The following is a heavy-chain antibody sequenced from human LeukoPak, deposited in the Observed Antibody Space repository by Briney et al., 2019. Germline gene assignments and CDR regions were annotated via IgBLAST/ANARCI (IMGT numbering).Heavy chain of an antibody. CDR3: ARDKGVVVTAIGYFDY. CDR1: GFTFSSYG. CDR2: IWYDGSNK. J-gene: IGHJ4*02. D-gene: IGHD2-21*02. V-gene: IGHV3-33*01. Sequence: GRSLRLSCAASGFTFSSYGMHWVRQAPGKGLEWVAVIWYDGSNKYYADSVKGRFTISRVNSKNTLYLQMNSLRAEDTAVYYCARDKGVVVTAIGYFDYWGQGTLVTVSS.